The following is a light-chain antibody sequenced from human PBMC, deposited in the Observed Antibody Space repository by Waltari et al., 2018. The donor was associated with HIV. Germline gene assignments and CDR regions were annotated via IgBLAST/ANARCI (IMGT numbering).Light chain of an antibody. V-gene: IGLV3-25*03. CDR1: ALPKQY. Sequence: SYELTQPPSVSVSPGQTARITCPGDALPKQYAYWYQQKAGQAPVLVIYKDSGRPSGIPERFSGSSSGTTVTLTISGVQAEDEADYCCEAAHSSLWVFGGGTKLTVL. J-gene: IGLJ3*02. CDR3: EAAHSSLWV. CDR2: KDS.